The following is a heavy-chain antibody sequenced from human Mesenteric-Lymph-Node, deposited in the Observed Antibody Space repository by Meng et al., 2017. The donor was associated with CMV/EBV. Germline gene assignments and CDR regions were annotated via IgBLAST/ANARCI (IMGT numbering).Heavy chain of an antibody. CDR3: AKESAVASTLHYYYGMDV. Sequence: GESLKISCAASGFTFSSSVLTWVRQAPGKGLEWVSVIYSADSTTYYADSVRGRFTISRDNSKNTVYLQMNSLRAEDTATYYCAKESAVASTLHYYYGMDVWGQGTTVTVSS. J-gene: IGHJ6*02. D-gene: IGHD2-15*01. CDR2: IYSADSTT. V-gene: IGHV3-23*03. CDR1: GFTFSSSV.